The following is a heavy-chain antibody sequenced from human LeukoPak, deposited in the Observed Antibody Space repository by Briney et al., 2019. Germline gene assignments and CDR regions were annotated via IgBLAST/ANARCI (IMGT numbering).Heavy chain of an antibody. J-gene: IGHJ2*01. Sequence: GGSLRLSCAASGFTFSSYSMHWVRQAPGKGLEWVTIISYDGNYKYSADSVKGRFAISRDNSKNMVFLQMNSLRAEDTAVYFCAKGHSSTGWYFDLWGRGTLVTVSS. D-gene: IGHD2-2*01. CDR3: AKGHSSTGWYFDL. CDR2: ISYDGNYK. CDR1: GFTFSSYS. V-gene: IGHV3-30*18.